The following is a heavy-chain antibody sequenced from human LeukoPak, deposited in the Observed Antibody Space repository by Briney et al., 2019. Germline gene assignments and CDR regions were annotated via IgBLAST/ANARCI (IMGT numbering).Heavy chain of an antibody. CDR1: GFTFSSYA. CDR3: ARGRGYEEYYYMDV. CDR2: ISYDGSNK. J-gene: IGHJ6*03. Sequence: GGSLRLSCAASGFTFSSYAMHWVRQAPGKGLEWVAVISYDGSNKYYADSVKGRFTISRDNSKNTLYLQMNSLRAEDTAVFYCARGRGYEEYYYMDVWGKGTTVTVSS. D-gene: IGHD5-12*01. V-gene: IGHV3-30-3*01.